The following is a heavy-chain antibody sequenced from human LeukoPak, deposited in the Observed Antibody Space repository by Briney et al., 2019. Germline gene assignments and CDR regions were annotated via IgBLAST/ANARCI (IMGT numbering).Heavy chain of an antibody. CDR3: ARDAYDILTGYRSRDFDY. D-gene: IGHD3-9*01. V-gene: IGHV3-21*01. J-gene: IGHJ4*02. CDR2: ISSSSSYI. CDR1: GFTFSSYS. Sequence: GGSLRLSCAASGFTFSSYSMNWVRRAPGKGLEWVSSISSSSSYIYYADSVKGRFTISRDNAKNSLYLQMNSLRAEDTAVCYCARDAYDILTGYRSRDFDYWGQGTLVTVSS.